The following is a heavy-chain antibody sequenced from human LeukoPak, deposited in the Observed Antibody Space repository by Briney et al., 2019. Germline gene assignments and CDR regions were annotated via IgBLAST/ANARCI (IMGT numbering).Heavy chain of an antibody. V-gene: IGHV3-23*01. CDR3: AKDPPHSDRSIYSDNS. CDR1: GFIFSNNI. Sequence: GGSLRLSCAASGFIFSNNIMNWVRQAPGKGLEWVSVISADGGDIYYADSVNGRFTISRDNSKNTLHLQMDRLRAEDTAVYYCAKDPPHSDRSIYSDNSWGQGTLVTVSS. J-gene: IGHJ4*02. CDR2: ISADGGDI. D-gene: IGHD3-22*01.